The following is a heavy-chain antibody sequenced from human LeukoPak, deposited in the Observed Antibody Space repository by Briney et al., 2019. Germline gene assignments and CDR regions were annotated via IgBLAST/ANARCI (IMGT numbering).Heavy chain of an antibody. J-gene: IGHJ4*02. CDR3: ARTSPGIAVAGIPYYFDY. D-gene: IGHD6-19*01. V-gene: IGHV4-59*01. Sequence: PSETLSLTCTVSGGSISSYYWSWIRQPPGKGLEWIGYTYYTGSTNYNPSLKSRVTISVDTSRNQFSLKLSSVTAADTAVYYCARTSPGIAVAGIPYYFDYWGQGTLVTVSS. CDR1: GGSISSYY. CDR2: TYYTGST.